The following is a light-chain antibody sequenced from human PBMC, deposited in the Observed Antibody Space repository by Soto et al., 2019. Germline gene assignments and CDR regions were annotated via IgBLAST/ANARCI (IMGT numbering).Light chain of an antibody. CDR1: SSNIGSNS. Sequence: QSVLTQPPSASGTPGQRVTISCSGSSSNIGSNSVNWYQQLPGTAPKLLMYSSNQRPSGVPDRFSGSNSGTSASLAISGLQSEHEANYYCSAWDDSLNGVVFCGGTKVTVL. CDR3: SAWDDSLNGVV. CDR2: SSN. V-gene: IGLV1-44*01. J-gene: IGLJ2*01.